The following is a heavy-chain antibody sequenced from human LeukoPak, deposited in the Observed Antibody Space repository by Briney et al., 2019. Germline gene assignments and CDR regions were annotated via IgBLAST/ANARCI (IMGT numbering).Heavy chain of an antibody. Sequence: SETLSLTCAVYGGSFSGYYWSWIRQPPGKGLEWIGEINHSGSTNYNPSLKSRVTISVDTSKNQFSMKLSSVTAADTAVYYCARLGGSGWSTEYFQHWGQGTLVTVSS. J-gene: IGHJ1*01. CDR3: ARLGGSGWSTEYFQH. CDR2: INHSGST. V-gene: IGHV4-34*01. CDR1: GGSFSGYY. D-gene: IGHD6-19*01.